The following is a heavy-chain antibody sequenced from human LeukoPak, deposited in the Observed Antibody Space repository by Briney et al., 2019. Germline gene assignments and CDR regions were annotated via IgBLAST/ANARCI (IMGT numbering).Heavy chain of an antibody. CDR1: GFTFTNYG. CDR2: ISSSGTSI. Sequence: GGSLRLSCAASGFTFTNYGMNWVRQPPGKGLEWVSSISSSGTSIDYADSVKGRFTVSRDSATNSLYLQMNSLRAEDTAVYYCERTAKDIVIVPASYYMDVWGKGTTVTVSS. D-gene: IGHD2-2*01. CDR3: ERTAKDIVIVPASYYMDV. V-gene: IGHV3-21*01. J-gene: IGHJ6*03.